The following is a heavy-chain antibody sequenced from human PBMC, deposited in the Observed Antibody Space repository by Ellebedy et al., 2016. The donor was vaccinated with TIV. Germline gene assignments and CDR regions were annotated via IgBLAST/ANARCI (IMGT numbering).Heavy chain of an antibody. V-gene: IGHV4-59*01. CDR1: GGSISSYY. CDR2: IYYSGST. Sequence: MPSETLSLTCTVSGGSISSYYWSWIRQPPGKGLEWIGYIYYSGSTNYNPSLKSRVTISVDTSKNQFSLKLSSVTAADTAVYYCAREGNGMDVWGQGTTVTVSS. CDR3: AREGNGMDV. J-gene: IGHJ6*02.